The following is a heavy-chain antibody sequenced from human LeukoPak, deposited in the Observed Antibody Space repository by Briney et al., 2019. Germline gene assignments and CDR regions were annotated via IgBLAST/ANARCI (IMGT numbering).Heavy chain of an antibody. Sequence: SVKVSCKASGGTFSSYAISWVRQAPGQGLEWMGRIIPILGIANYAQKFRGRVTITADKSTSTAYMELSSLRSEDTAVYYCATTTVTTEFDYWGQGTLVTVSS. V-gene: IGHV1-69*04. D-gene: IGHD4-17*01. CDR1: GGTFSSYA. J-gene: IGHJ4*02. CDR2: IIPILGIA. CDR3: ATTTVTTEFDY.